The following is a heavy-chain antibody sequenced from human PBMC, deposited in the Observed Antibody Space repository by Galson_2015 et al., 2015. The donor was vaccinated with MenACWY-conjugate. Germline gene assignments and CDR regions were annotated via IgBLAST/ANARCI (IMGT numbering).Heavy chain of an antibody. CDR3: ARRGGHCSSTSCYSSWFDP. V-gene: IGHV5-51*03. CDR2: IYPGDSDT. Sequence: QSGAEVKKPGESLQISCKGSGYSFTSYWIGWVRQMLGKGLEWMGIIYPGDSDTRYSPSFRGQVTISADKSISTAYLQWSSLKASDTAMYYCARRGGHCSSTSCYSSWFDPWGQGTLVTVSS. J-gene: IGHJ5*02. CDR1: GYSFTSYW. D-gene: IGHD2-2*01.